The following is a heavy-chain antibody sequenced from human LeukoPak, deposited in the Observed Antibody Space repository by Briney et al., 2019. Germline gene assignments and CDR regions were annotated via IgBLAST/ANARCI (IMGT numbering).Heavy chain of an antibody. V-gene: IGHV1-8*03. Sequence: ASVKVSCKASGYTFTRYDINWVRQATGQGLEWMGWMNTKSGNTGHAQKFQGRVTVTRDTSISTVYMELSSLRSDDTAVYYCARVLAYCSSTSCHDYWGQGTLVTVSS. J-gene: IGHJ4*02. CDR3: ARVLAYCSSTSCHDY. CDR1: GYTFTRYD. D-gene: IGHD2-2*01. CDR2: MNTKSGNT.